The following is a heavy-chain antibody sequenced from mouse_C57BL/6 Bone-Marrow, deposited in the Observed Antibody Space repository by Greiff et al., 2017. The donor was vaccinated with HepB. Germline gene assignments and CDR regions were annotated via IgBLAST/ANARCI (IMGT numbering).Heavy chain of an antibody. CDR1: GYAFSSSW. V-gene: IGHV1-82*01. CDR3: AYAMDY. CDR2: IYPGDGDT. J-gene: IGHJ4*01. Sequence: VQLQQSGPELVKPGASVKISCKASGYAFSSSWMNWVKQRPGKGLEWIGRIYPGDGDTNYNGKFKGKATLTANKSSSTAYMQLSRLTSEDSAVYFCAYAMDYWGQGTSVTVSS.